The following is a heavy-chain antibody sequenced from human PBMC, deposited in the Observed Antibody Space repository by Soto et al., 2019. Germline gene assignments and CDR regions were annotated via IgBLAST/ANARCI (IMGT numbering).Heavy chain of an antibody. CDR2: INSDGSST. V-gene: IGHV3-74*01. D-gene: IGHD2-15*01. J-gene: IGHJ6*02. CDR1: GFTFCSYW. Sequence: PGGSLRLSCAASGFTFCSYWMHWVRQAPGKGLVWVSRINSDGSSTSYADSVKGRFTISRDNAKNTLYLQMNSLRAEDTAVYYCARVLEKCSGGSCYPYYYGMDVWGQGTTVTASS. CDR3: ARVLEKCSGGSCYPYYYGMDV.